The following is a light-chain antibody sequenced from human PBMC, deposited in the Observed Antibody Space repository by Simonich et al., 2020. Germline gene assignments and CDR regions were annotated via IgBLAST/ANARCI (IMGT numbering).Light chain of an antibody. Sequence: DIVMTQSTDSLAVSLGERATINCKSSQSVLYSSNNKNYLAWYQQKQGQPPKLLIYWAATRESWVPYRFSGSGSGTDFTLTISSLQAEDVAVYYCQQYYSTPITFGQGTRLEIK. CDR2: WAA. J-gene: IGKJ5*01. CDR3: QQYYSTPIT. CDR1: QSVLYSSNNKNY. V-gene: IGKV4-1*01.